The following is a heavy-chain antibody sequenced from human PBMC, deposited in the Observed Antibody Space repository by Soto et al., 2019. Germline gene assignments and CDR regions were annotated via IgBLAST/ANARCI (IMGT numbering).Heavy chain of an antibody. CDR3: AKDAVPYSGKWDLFDS. V-gene: IGHV3-23*01. D-gene: IGHD1-26*01. CDR1: RFRFSDFA. Sequence: DVQLLESGGGLVQPGGSLTLSCAASRFRFSDFAMSWVRQAPGKGLEWVSSIGGLGSDTYYADPVKGRFTISRDNSKSTLYLQMDGLRDGGTAVYYCAKDAVPYSGKWDLFDSWGPGTLVLVSS. J-gene: IGHJ5*01. CDR2: IGGLGSDT.